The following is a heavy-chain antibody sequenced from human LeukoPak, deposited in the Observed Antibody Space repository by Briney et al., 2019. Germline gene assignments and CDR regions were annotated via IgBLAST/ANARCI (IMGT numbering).Heavy chain of an antibody. D-gene: IGHD3-10*01. V-gene: IGHV4-59*01. CDR1: GGSISSYY. J-gene: IGHJ6*02. Sequence: SETLSLTCTVSGGSISSYYWSWIRQPPGKGLEWIGYIYYSGSTNYNPSLKSRVTISVDTSKNQFSLKLSSVTAADTAVYYCGGRFGELLSGTHHYYYYGMDVWGQGTTVTVSS. CDR2: IYYSGST. CDR3: GGRFGELLSGTHHYYYYGMDV.